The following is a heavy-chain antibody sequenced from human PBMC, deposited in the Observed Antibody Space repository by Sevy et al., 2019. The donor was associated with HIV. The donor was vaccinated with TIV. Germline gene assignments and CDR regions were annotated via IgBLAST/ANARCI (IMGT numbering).Heavy chain of an antibody. D-gene: IGHD2-2*01. CDR3: ARQGGASPYDY. CDR1: GFTFSSYS. V-gene: IGHV3-64*01. CDR2: ISGNGGNT. J-gene: IGHJ4*02. Sequence: GGSLRLSCAASGFTFSSYSIHWVRQAPGKGPEYISAISGNGGNTYYASSVKGRFTISRDNSKNTLWLQMDSLRAEDMAVYYCARQGGASPYDYWGQGTLVTVSS.